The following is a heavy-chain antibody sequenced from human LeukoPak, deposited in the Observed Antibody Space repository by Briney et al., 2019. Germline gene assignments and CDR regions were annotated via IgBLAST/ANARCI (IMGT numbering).Heavy chain of an antibody. CDR2: ISAYNGNT. Sequence: ASVKVSCKASGYTFTSYGISWVRQAPGQGLEWMGWISAYNGNTNYTQKLQGRVTMTTDTSTSTAYMELRSLRSDDTAVYYCARDPERPSYGYSSSWYGFDYWGQGTLVTVSS. D-gene: IGHD6-13*01. CDR1: GYTFTSYG. CDR3: ARDPERPSYGYSSSWYGFDY. V-gene: IGHV1-18*01. J-gene: IGHJ4*02.